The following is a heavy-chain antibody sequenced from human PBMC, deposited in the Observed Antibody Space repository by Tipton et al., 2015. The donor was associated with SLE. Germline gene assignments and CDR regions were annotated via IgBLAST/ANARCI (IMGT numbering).Heavy chain of an antibody. D-gene: IGHD5/OR15-5a*01. J-gene: IGHJ4*02. CDR1: GFRFSDYY. V-gene: IGHV3-11*04. CDR3: ARAIVWSFLSDF. CDR2: ISTGGTTM. Sequence: SLRLSCAASGFRFSDYYLSWIRQAPGKGLEWVSFISTGGTTMLYADSVKGRFTVSRDDATNSLFLQIHSLRAEDTAVYYCARAIVWSFLSDFWGQGTLVTVSS.